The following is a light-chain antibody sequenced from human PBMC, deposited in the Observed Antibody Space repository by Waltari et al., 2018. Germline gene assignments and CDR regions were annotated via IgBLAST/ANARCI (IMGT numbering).Light chain of an antibody. V-gene: IGKV3-20*01. Sequence: VLTQSPDTLSLSPVERAPLSCRASQSLTKRYLAWYQQKPGQAPRLLIYGASSRAAGIPDRFSGSGSGTDFTLTISRLEPEDSAVYYRQQYGSSILYTFGQGTKLEIK. J-gene: IGKJ2*01. CDR3: QQYGSSILYT. CDR1: QSLTKRY. CDR2: GAS.